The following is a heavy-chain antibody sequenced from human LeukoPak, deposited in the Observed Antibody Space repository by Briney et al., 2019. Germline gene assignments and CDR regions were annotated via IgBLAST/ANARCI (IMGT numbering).Heavy chain of an antibody. V-gene: IGHV3-7*01. CDR1: GFTFSSYW. J-gene: IGHJ4*02. D-gene: IGHD3-22*01. CDR3: AKVFRGWLTTPFDY. Sequence: GGSLRLSCAASGFTFSSYWMSWVRQAPGKGLEWVANIKQDGSEKYYVDSVKGRFTISRDNAKNSLYLQMNGLRAEDTAVYYCAKVFRGWLTTPFDYWGQGTLVTVSS. CDR2: IKQDGSEK.